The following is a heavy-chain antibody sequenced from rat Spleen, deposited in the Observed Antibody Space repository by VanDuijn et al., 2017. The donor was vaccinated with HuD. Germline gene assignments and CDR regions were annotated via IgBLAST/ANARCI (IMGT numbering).Heavy chain of an antibody. CDR1: GYTFSDYG. Sequence: EVQLVESGGGLVQPGRSMKLSCAAAGYTFSDYGMVWVLQAPTKGLEWVASISYDGSSTYYRDSVKGRFTISRDNAKSTLYLQMDSLRSEDTATYYCARRTYGDYWGQGVMVAVSS. D-gene: IGHD1-11*01. CDR2: ISYDGSST. V-gene: IGHV5-29*01. CDR3: ARRTYGDY. J-gene: IGHJ2*01.